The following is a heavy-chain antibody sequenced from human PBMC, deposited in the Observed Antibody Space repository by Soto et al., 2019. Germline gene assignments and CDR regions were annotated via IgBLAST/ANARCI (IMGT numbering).Heavy chain of an antibody. V-gene: IGHV1-3*01. CDR3: ARDPGYSYGYN. CDR2: INAGNGNT. Sequence: QVQLVQSGAEVKKPGASVKVSCKASGYTFTSYAMHWVRQAPGHRLEWMGWINAGNGNTKYSQKFQGRFTITRDTSASTAYMELSSLRSEETAVYYCARDPGYSYGYNWGQGTLVTVSS. CDR1: GYTFTSYA. J-gene: IGHJ4*02. D-gene: IGHD5-18*01.